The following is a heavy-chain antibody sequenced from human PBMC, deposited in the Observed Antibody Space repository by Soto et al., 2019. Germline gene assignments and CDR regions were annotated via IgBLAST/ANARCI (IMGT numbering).Heavy chain of an antibody. D-gene: IGHD6-6*01. CDR2: ANDRGSR. Sequence: SKTLSLTCAVYGGSFSGYFWSWLRQPPGKGLGWLAEANDRGSRNYNPSLRGRLTISLXXXXXXFXLXLXXVTSADTAVYYCARYSSSNWFDPWGHGTLVT. J-gene: IGHJ5*02. CDR1: GGSFSGYF. V-gene: IGHV4-34*01. CDR3: ARYSSSNWFDP.